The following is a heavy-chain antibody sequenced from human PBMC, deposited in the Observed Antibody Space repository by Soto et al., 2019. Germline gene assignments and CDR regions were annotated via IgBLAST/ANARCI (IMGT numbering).Heavy chain of an antibody. Sequence: QVQLQESGPGLVKPSETLSLTCTVSGGSISSYYWSWIRQPPGKGLEWIGYIYYTGSTNYNPSLKSRVTLSVDTSQTQFSLKLSSVTAADTAVYYCTRLPWAGYGGIFDPWGQGTLVTVSS. V-gene: IGHV4-59*01. CDR3: TRLPWAGYGGIFDP. J-gene: IGHJ5*02. D-gene: IGHD4-17*01. CDR2: IYYTGST. CDR1: GGSISSYY.